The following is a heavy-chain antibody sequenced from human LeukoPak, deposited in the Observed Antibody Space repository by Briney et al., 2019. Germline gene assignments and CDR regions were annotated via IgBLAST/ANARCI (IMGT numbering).Heavy chain of an antibody. Sequence: PGGSLRLSCAASGFTFSSYAMSWVRQAPGKGREWVSAISGSGGSTYCADSVKGRFTISRDNSKTTLYLQMNSLRAEDTAVYYCAKVPAPYSGSYLVNFDYWGQGTLVTVSS. V-gene: IGHV3-23*01. D-gene: IGHD1-26*01. J-gene: IGHJ4*02. CDR3: AKVPAPYSGSYLVNFDY. CDR1: GFTFSSYA. CDR2: ISGSGGST.